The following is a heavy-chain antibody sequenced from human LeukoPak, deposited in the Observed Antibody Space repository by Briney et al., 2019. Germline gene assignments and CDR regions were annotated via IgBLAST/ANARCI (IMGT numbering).Heavy chain of an antibody. CDR3: ARGGEDV. J-gene: IGHJ6*04. D-gene: IGHD3-16*01. Sequence: PGGPLRLSCTASGFTVSSNYMNWVRQAPGKGLEWVSVTYSGGSTYYVDSVKGRFTISRDDSKNTLYLQMNSLRAEDTAVYYCARGGEDVWGKGTTVTVSS. V-gene: IGHV3-53*01. CDR2: TYSGGST. CDR1: GFTVSSNY.